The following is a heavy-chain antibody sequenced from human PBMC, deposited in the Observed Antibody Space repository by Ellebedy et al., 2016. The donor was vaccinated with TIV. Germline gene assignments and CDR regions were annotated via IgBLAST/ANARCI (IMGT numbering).Heavy chain of an antibody. D-gene: IGHD4-17*01. V-gene: IGHV3-30-3*01. J-gene: IGHJ4*02. CDR2: ISYDGSNK. CDR3: ARWPSGDAPLDY. CDR1: GFTFNNYA. Sequence: GESLKISCAASGFTFNNYAMHWVRQAPGKGLEWVAVISYDGSNKYYADSVKGRFTISRDNSKNTLYLQMNSLRVEDTAVYYCARWPSGDAPLDYWGQGTLVTVSS.